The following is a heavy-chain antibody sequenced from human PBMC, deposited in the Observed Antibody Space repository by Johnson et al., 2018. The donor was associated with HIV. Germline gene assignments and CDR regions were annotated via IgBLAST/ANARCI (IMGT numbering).Heavy chain of an antibody. CDR2: IYSGGST. Sequence: VQLVESGGGVVRPGGSLRLSCAASGFTFDDYGMSWVRQAPGQGLEWVSVIYSGGSTYYADSVKGRFTISRDNSKNTLYLQMNSLRAEDTAVYYCERKKVAATGAFDMWGQGQWSPSLQ. CDR1: GFTFDDYG. V-gene: IGHV3-66*02. J-gene: IGHJ3*02. CDR3: ERKKVAATGAFDM. D-gene: IGHD6-25*01.